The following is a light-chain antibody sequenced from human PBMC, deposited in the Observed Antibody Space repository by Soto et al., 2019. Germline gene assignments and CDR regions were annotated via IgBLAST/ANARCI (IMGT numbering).Light chain of an antibody. CDR2: EVS. V-gene: IGLV2-23*02. Sequence: QSVLTQPASVSGSLGQSISISCTGTSSDIGSYNLVSWYQQYPGKAPKLMILEVSERPSGVSNRFSGSKSGDTASLTISGLQAEDEADYYCCSYVGSGKVVFGGGTKLTVL. CDR3: CSYVGSGKVV. CDR1: SSDIGSYNL. J-gene: IGLJ3*02.